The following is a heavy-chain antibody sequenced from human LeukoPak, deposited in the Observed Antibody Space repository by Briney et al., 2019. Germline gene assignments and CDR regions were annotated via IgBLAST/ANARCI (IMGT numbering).Heavy chain of an antibody. J-gene: IGHJ4*02. CDR3: ARLHDSSGYYLDY. D-gene: IGHD3-22*01. Sequence: PSETLSLTCTVSGGSISIYYWSWIRQPPGKGLEWIGEINHSGSTNYNPSLKSRVTISVDTSKNQFSLKLSSVTAADTAVYYCARLHDSSGYYLDYWGQGTLVTVSS. CDR2: INHSGST. CDR1: GGSISIYY. V-gene: IGHV4-34*01.